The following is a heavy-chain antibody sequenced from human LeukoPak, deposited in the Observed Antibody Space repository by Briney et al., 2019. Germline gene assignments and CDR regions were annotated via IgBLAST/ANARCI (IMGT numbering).Heavy chain of an antibody. D-gene: IGHD7-27*01. CDR2: IYYSGST. CDR3: ARGTGEYYYYGMDV. J-gene: IGHJ6*02. V-gene: IGHV4-59*01. Sequence: PSETLSLTCTVSGGSISSYYWSWIRQPPGKGLEWIGYIYYSGSTNYNPSLKSRVTISVDTSKNQFSLKLSSVTAADTAVYYCARGTGEYYYYGMDVWGQGTTVTVSS. CDR1: GGSISSYY.